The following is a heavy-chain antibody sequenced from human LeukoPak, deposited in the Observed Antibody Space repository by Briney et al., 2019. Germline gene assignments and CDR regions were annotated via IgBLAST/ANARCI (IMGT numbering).Heavy chain of an antibody. CDR2: IYYSGST. CDR3: ARRGLSTPFDP. J-gene: IGHJ5*02. D-gene: IGHD2-8*02. CDR1: GGSISSYY. Sequence: SETLPLTCTVSGGSISSYYWSWIRQPPGEGLGWIGYIYYSGSTNYNPSLKSRVTISVDTSKNQFSLKLSPVTAADTAVYYCARRGLSTPFDPWGQGTLVTVSS. V-gene: IGHV4-59*01.